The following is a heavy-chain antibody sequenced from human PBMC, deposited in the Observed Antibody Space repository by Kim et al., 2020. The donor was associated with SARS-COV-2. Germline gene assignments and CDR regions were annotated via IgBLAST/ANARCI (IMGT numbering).Heavy chain of an antibody. D-gene: IGHD2-15*01. V-gene: IGHV4-31*03. Sequence: SETLSLTCTVSGGSISSGGYYWSWIRQHPGKGLEWIGYIYYSGSTYYNPSLKSRVTISVDTSKNQFSLKLSSVTAADTAVYYCASTLPPYCSGGSCYSRYYYYGMDVWGQGTTVTVSS. CDR3: ASTLPPYCSGGSCYSRYYYYGMDV. CDR1: GGSISSGGYY. J-gene: IGHJ6*02. CDR2: IYYSGST.